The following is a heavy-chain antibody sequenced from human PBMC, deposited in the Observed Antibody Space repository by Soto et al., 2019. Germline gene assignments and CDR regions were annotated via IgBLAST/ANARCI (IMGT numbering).Heavy chain of an antibody. J-gene: IGHJ3*02. CDR1: GGTFSSYA. Sequence: SVKVSCKASGGTFSSYAISWVRQAPGQGLEWMGGIIPIFGTANYAQKFQGRVTITADESTSTAYMELSSLRSEDTAVYYCARDLKYYDSSGSDAFDIWGQGTMVTVSS. CDR2: IIPIFGTA. V-gene: IGHV1-69*13. CDR3: ARDLKYYDSSGSDAFDI. D-gene: IGHD3-22*01.